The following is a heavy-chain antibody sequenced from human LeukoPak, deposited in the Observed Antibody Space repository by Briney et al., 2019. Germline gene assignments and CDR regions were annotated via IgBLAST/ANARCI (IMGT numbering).Heavy chain of an antibody. D-gene: IGHD1-26*01. CDR3: ARAPPGWEPTHYFDY. Sequence: ASETLSLTCTVSGGSISSYYWSWIRQPPGKGLEWIGYIYYSGSTNYNPSLKSRVTISLDTSKNQFSLKLSSVTAADTAVYYCARAPPGWEPTHYFDYWGQGTLVTVSS. J-gene: IGHJ4*02. CDR2: IYYSGST. V-gene: IGHV4-59*01. CDR1: GGSISSYY.